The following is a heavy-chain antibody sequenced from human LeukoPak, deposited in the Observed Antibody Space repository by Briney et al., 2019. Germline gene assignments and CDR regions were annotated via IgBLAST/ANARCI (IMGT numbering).Heavy chain of an antibody. CDR3: ARGRHNSGYYNDGAYDI. CDR2: ISYDGSNK. CDR1: GFTFSSYA. D-gene: IGHD3-22*01. Sequence: PGRSLRLSCAASGFTFSSYAMHWVRQAPAKGLEWVAIISYDGSNKYYADSVKGRFTISRDNSKKMLFLQMNSLRPEDTAVYYCARGRHNSGYYNDGAYDIWGQGTMVTVSS. V-gene: IGHV3-30-3*01. J-gene: IGHJ3*02.